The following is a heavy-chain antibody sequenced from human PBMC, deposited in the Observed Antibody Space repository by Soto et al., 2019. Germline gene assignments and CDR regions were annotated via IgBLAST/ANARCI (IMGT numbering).Heavy chain of an antibody. CDR1: GFAFNNYG. V-gene: IGHV3-21*01. Sequence: PWGSLRLSCTVSGFAFNNYGINCVRQSPWKGLEWVSSISKSDYTYYSDSVKGRFTISRDNAKNSVSLQMNTLRVEDTAVYYCAREDSIIIPAVSDFWGQGTLVTVSS. CDR3: AREDSIIIPAVSDF. J-gene: IGHJ4*02. CDR2: ISKSDYT. D-gene: IGHD2-2*01.